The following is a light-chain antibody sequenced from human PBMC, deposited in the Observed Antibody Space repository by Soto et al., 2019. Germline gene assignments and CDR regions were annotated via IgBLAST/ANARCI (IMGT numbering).Light chain of an antibody. CDR1: QGIRNN. Sequence: DIQMTQSPSSLFASVGDRVSITCRASQGIRNNLGWYQQRPGKAPKRLIYGTSNLQTGVPSRFSGSGSGTDFTLTISSLQSEDFATYYCQQLNTYPITFGQGTRLEIK. V-gene: IGKV1-17*01. J-gene: IGKJ5*01. CDR3: QQLNTYPIT. CDR2: GTS.